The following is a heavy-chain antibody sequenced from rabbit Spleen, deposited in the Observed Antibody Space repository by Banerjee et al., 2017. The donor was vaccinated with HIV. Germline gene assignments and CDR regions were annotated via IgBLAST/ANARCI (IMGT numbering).Heavy chain of an antibody. J-gene: IGHJ6*01. CDR1: GFSFNSGYD. CDR2: IYAGSSGST. V-gene: IGHV1S40*01. CDR3: ARDTSSSFSSYGMDL. D-gene: IGHD1-1*01. Sequence: QSLEESGGGLVKPGASLTLTCTASGFSFNSGYDMCWVRQAPGKGLEWIACIYAGSSGSTYSATWAKGRFTISKTSSTTVTLQMTRLTAADTATYFCARDTSSSFSSYGMDLWGQGTLVTVS.